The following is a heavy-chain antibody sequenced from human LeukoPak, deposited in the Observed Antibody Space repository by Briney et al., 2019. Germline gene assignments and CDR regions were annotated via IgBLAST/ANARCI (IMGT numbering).Heavy chain of an antibody. CDR3: ARYYYDSSGLAGAIDY. CDR1: GFTFSSYA. D-gene: IGHD3-22*01. J-gene: IGHJ4*02. Sequence: PGGSLRLSCAASGFTFSSYAMNWVRQAPGKGLEWVSSISGSSSYIYYADSVKGRFTISRDNARNSLYLQMNSLRAEDTAVYYCARYYYDSSGLAGAIDYWGQGTLVTVSS. V-gene: IGHV3-21*01. CDR2: ISGSSSYI.